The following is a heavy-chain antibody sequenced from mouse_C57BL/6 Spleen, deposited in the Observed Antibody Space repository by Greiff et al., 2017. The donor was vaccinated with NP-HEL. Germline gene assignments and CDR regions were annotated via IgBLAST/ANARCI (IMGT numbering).Heavy chain of an antibody. CDR1: GYTFTSYW. J-gene: IGHJ3*01. D-gene: IGHD1-1*01. CDR3: AREGLGYGAY. Sequence: VQLQQSGAELAKPGASVKLSCKASGYTFTSYWMHWVTQRPGQGLEWIGYINPSSGYTKYNQKFKDKATLTADKSSRTAYRQLSSLTYEDSAVYYCAREGLGYGAYWGQGTLVTVSA. CDR2: INPSSGYT. V-gene: IGHV1-7*01.